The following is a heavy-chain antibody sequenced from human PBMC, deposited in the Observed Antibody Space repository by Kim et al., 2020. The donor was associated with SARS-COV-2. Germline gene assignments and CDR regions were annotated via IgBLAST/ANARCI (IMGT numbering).Heavy chain of an antibody. CDR1: GYTFTSYG. CDR3: ARDSAAGTFNYYYGMDV. J-gene: IGHJ6*02. D-gene: IGHD6-13*01. V-gene: IGHV1-18*01. CDR2: ISAYNGNT. Sequence: ASVKVSCKASGYTFTSYGISWVRQAPGQGLEWMGWISAYNGNTNYAQKLQGRVTMTTDTSTSTAYMELRSLRSDDTAVYYCARDSAAGTFNYYYGMDVWGQGTTVTVSS.